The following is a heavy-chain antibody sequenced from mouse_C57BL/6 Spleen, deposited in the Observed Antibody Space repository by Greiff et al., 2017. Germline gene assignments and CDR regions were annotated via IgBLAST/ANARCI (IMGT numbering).Heavy chain of an antibody. Sequence: VQLQQSGAEPVRPGTSVKMSCKASGYTFTNYWIGWAKQRPGHGLEWIGDIYPGGGYTNYNQKFKGKATLTADKASSTSYMQFRSLTSEVSAISYCARGRGYDGPWYFDVWGTGTTVTVSS. CDR1: GYTFTNYW. CDR2: IYPGGGYT. J-gene: IGHJ1*03. CDR3: ARGRGYDGPWYFDV. V-gene: IGHV1-63*01. D-gene: IGHD2-2*01.